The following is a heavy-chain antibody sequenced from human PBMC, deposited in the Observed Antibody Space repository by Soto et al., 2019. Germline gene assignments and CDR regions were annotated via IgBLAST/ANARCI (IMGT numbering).Heavy chain of an antibody. CDR1: GYTFTSYA. CDR3: ARDTGDSSIPGAAARYYYGMDV. CDR2: INAGNGNT. Sequence: ASVKVSCKASGYTFTSYAMHWVRQAPGQRLEWMGWINAGNGNTKYSQKFQGRVTITRDTSASTAYMELSSLRSEDTAVYYCARDTGDSSIPGAAARYYYGMDVWGQGTTVTVSS. D-gene: IGHD6-13*01. J-gene: IGHJ6*02. V-gene: IGHV1-3*01.